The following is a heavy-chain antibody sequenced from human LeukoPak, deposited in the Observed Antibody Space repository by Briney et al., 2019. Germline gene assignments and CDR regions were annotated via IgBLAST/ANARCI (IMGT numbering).Heavy chain of an antibody. D-gene: IGHD2-2*01. J-gene: IGHJ6*03. CDR1: GYTFTGYY. V-gene: IGHV1-2*02. CDR2: INPNSGGT. Sequence: ASVKVSCKASGYTFTGYYMHWVRQAPGQGLEWMGWINPNSGGTNYAQKFQGRVTMTRDTSISTAYMELSRLRSDDTAVYYCAGAGVVVVPAAPMDVWGKGTTVTVSS. CDR3: AGAGVVVVPAAPMDV.